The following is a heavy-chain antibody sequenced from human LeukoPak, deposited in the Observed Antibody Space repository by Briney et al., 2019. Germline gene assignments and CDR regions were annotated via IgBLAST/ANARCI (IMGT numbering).Heavy chain of an antibody. V-gene: IGHV4-34*01. CDR3: ARETRRRVSSWYVHFDY. CDR2: INHSGST. J-gene: IGHJ4*02. Sequence: TSSETLSLTCAVYGGSFSGYYWSWIRQPPGKGLEWIGEINHSGSTNYNPSLKSRVTISVDTSKNQFSLKLSSVTAADTAVYYCARETRRRVSSWYVHFDYWGQGTLVTVSS. D-gene: IGHD6-13*01. CDR1: GGSFSGYY.